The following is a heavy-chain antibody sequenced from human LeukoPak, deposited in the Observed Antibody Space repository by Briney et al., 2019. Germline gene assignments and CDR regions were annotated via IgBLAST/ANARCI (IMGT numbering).Heavy chain of an antibody. Sequence: SVKVSCKASGGTFSSYAISWVRQAPGQGLEWMGRIIPILGIANYAQKFQGRVTITADKSTDTAYMELSSLRSEDTAIYYCVKSRDIHDNSGWRTFDHWGQGTLVTVSS. D-gene: IGHD6-19*01. CDR1: GGTFSSYA. V-gene: IGHV1-69*04. J-gene: IGHJ4*02. CDR3: VKSRDIHDNSGWRTFDH. CDR2: IIPILGIA.